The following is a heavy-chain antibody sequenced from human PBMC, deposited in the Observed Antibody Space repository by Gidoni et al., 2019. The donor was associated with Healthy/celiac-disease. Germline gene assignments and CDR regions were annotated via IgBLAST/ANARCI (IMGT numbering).Heavy chain of an antibody. V-gene: IGHV3-23*01. CDR2: ISGSGGST. CDR1: GFPFSSYA. J-gene: IGHJ4*02. CDR3: AKDSAPVYYYDSTGSLWFPLDYFDY. Sequence: EVQLLESGGGLVQPGGSLRLSCAASGFPFSSYALSWVRQAPGKGLEWVSAISGSGGSTYYADSVKGRFTISRDKSKNTLYLQMNSLRAEDTAVYYCAKDSAPVYYYDSTGSLWFPLDYFDYWGQGTLVTVSS. D-gene: IGHD3-22*01.